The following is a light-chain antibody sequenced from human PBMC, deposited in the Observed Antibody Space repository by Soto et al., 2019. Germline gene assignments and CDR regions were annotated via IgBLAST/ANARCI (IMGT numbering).Light chain of an antibody. Sequence: QSVLTQPPSASGSPGQSVTISCTGTSSDVGGYNYVSWYQQHPGKAPKVIIYEVSKRPSGVPDRFSGSKSGSTASLTVSGLQAEDEADYYCSSYTTSSTRVFGPGTKVTVL. CDR2: EVS. J-gene: IGLJ1*01. V-gene: IGLV2-8*01. CDR1: SSDVGGYNY. CDR3: SSYTTSSTRV.